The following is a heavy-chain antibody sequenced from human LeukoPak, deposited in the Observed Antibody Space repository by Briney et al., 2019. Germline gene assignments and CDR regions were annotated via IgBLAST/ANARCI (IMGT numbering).Heavy chain of an antibody. CDR3: ARDRCTSTTCYLFDY. CDR1: GFTFSTSA. J-gene: IGHJ4*02. Sequence: GRSLRLSCAASGFTFSTSAKHWVRQAPGKGLKWVAVISSDGSDTNYADSVKGRFTISRDNSKNTLYLEMNSLRSEDTAVYYCARDRCTSTTCYLFDYWGQGTLVIVSS. D-gene: IGHD2/OR15-2a*01. V-gene: IGHV3-30*04. CDR2: ISSDGSDT.